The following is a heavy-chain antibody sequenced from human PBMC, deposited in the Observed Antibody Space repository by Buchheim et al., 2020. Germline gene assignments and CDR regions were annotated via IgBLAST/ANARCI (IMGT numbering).Heavy chain of an antibody. D-gene: IGHD3-22*01. V-gene: IGHV4-59*08. J-gene: IGHJ6*02. Sequence: QVQLQESGPRLVRPSETLSLTCTVSGGSIGSRYWSWIRQSPGKGLEWIGYIYYTGNTNYSPSLKSRVTISVDTSKDQLSLRLSSVTAADTAVYYCAGHKSLYQYDTSGYYYYGMDVWGQGT. CDR2: IYYTGNT. CDR3: AGHKSLYQYDTSGYYYYGMDV. CDR1: GGSIGSRY.